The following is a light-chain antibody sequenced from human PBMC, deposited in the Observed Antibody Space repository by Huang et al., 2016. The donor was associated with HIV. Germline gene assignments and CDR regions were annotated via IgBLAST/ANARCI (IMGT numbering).Light chain of an antibody. CDR3: QQYNNWPYT. Sequence: EIVMTQSPATLSMSPGERATLSCRASQSVGHNLAWYQQKPGQAPSLLIYDASIRAIGIPARFTGTGSGTEFTLTITSLHSEDFAIYYCQQYNNWPYTFGQGTKLEIK. CDR1: QSVGHN. CDR2: DAS. J-gene: IGKJ2*01. V-gene: IGKV3-15*01.